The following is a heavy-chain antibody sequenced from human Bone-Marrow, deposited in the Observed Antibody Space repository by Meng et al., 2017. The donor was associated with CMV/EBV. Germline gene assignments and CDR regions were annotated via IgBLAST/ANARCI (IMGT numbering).Heavy chain of an antibody. Sequence: ASVKVSCKASGYTFTGYYMHWVRQAPGQGLEWMGWINPNSGGTNYAQKFQGRVTMTRDTSISTAYMELSSLRSEDTAVYYCARSDDDYSPTDYWGQGTLVTVSS. CDR2: INPNSGGT. CDR3: ARSDDDYSPTDY. V-gene: IGHV1-2*02. CDR1: GYTFTGYY. D-gene: IGHD4-11*01. J-gene: IGHJ4*02.